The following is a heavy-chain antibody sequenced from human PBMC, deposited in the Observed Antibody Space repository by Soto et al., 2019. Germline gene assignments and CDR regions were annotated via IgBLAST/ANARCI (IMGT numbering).Heavy chain of an antibody. D-gene: IGHD5-18*01. CDR3: ARLTRLWLYYFDY. Sequence: PSETLSLTCTVSGGSLSSGDYYWSWIRQPPGKGLEWIGYIYYSGSTYYNPSLKSRVTISVDTSKNQFSLKLSSVTAADTAVYYCARLTRLWLYYFDYWGQGTLVTVSS. CDR2: IYYSGST. J-gene: IGHJ4*02. V-gene: IGHV4-30-4*01. CDR1: GGSLSSGDYY.